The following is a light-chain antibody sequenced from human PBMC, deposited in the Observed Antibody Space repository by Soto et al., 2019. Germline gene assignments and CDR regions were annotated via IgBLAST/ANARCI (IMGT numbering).Light chain of an antibody. CDR2: LAS. Sequence: EIVLTQSPATVSSFPGDRVTLSCRASQAVNTRLAWYQHKPGQAPRLLIYLASNRAAGVPARFSGSGSGTDFTLTISDVEPEDFAVYYCHQRQSWPRTFGQGPKVDIX. V-gene: IGKV3-11*01. CDR3: HQRQSWPRT. CDR1: QAVNTR. J-gene: IGKJ1*01.